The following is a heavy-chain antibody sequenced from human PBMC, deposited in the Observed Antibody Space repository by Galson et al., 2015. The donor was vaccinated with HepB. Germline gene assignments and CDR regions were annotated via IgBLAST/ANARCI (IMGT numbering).Heavy chain of an antibody. CDR1: GFTFSGYW. CDR2: INLDGSVK. V-gene: IGHV3-7*03. Sequence: SLRLSCAASGFTFSGYWMSWLRQAPGKGLEWVANINLDGSVKNYVDSVKSRFTISRDNAKNSLYLQMNSLRAEDMAVYYCARDNVGFFDYWGQGTLVTVSS. CDR3: ARDNVGFFDY. J-gene: IGHJ4*02. D-gene: IGHD1-26*01.